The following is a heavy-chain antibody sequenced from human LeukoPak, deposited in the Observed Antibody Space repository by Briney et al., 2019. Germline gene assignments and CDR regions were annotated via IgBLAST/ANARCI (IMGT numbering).Heavy chain of an antibody. CDR2: IRYDGSNK. D-gene: IGHD2-21*01. V-gene: IGHV3-30*02. Sequence: GGSLGLSCAASGFTFSSYGMHWVRQAPGKGLERVAFIRYDGSNKYYADAVKGRFTISRVNSKNTLYLQMNSLRAEDTAVYYCATPYCGGDCYFHYFDYWGQGTLVTVSS. CDR1: GFTFSSYG. CDR3: ATPYCGGDCYFHYFDY. J-gene: IGHJ4*02.